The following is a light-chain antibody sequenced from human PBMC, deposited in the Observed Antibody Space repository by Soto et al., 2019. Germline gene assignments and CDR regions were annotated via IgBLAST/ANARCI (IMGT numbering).Light chain of an antibody. CDR1: QSVGIN. CDR3: QQYNDWPRT. CDR2: GAS. Sequence: DIGLTLSPVTLSLTPGERATLSCRASQSVGINVAWYQQKPGQAPRLLIYGASTRATGSPDRFSASGSATEFTLTISSLLSEDFAVYYCQQYNDWPRTFGQGSKADI. V-gene: IGKV3-15*01. J-gene: IGKJ1*01.